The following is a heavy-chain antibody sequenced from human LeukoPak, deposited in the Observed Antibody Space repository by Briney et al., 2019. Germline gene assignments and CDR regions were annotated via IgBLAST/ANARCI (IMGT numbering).Heavy chain of an antibody. CDR2: ISSSSSYI. J-gene: IGHJ4*02. CDR3: ARETNSGSYLELYYFDY. V-gene: IGHV3-21*01. Sequence: GGSLRLSCAASGFTFSSYSMNWVRQAPGKGLEWVSSISSSSSYIYYADSVKGRFTISRDNAKNSLYLQMNSLRAEDTAVYYCARETNSGSYLELYYFDYWGQGTLVAVSS. CDR1: GFTFSSYS. D-gene: IGHD1-26*01.